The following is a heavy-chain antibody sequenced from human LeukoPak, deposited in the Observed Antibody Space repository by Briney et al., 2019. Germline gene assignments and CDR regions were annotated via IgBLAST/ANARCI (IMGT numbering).Heavy chain of an antibody. D-gene: IGHD2-2*01. CDR3: ARERGRGYCSSTSCYWDYYYGMDV. J-gene: IGHJ6*04. CDR1: GYTFTSYG. Sequence: ASVKVSRKASGYTFTSYGISWVRPAPGQGLEWMGWISAYNGNTNYAQKLQGRVTMTTDTSTSTAYMELRSLRSDDTAVYYCARERGRGYCSSTSCYWDYYYGMDVWGKGTTVTVSS. V-gene: IGHV1-18*04. CDR2: ISAYNGNT.